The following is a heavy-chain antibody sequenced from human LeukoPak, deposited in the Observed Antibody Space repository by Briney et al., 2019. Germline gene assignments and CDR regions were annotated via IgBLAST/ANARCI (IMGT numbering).Heavy chain of an antibody. CDR1: GGSFSGHY. V-gene: IGHV4-34*01. Sequence: PSETLSLTCAVYGGSFSGHYWTWIRQPPGKGLEWIWEINHSGSTTYNPSLNNRVTISVDTFKNQFSLKMSSVTAADTAVYYCARPRYGSGSLDSWGQGTLVTVSS. CDR2: INHSGST. CDR3: ARPRYGSGSLDS. D-gene: IGHD3-10*01. J-gene: IGHJ4*02.